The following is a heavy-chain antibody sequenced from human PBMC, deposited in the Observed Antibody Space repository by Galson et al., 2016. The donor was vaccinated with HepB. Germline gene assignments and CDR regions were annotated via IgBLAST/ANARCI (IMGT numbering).Heavy chain of an antibody. J-gene: IGHJ4*02. CDR2: IWNDGSAK. D-gene: IGHD3-10*01. Sequence: SLRLSCAASRFTFRSYGMHWVRQVPGKGLEWVAAIWNDGSAKYYADSVKGRFTISRDNSKNMLYLQMNNLRVDDTAVYYCVRDHWGPYYLDYWGQGSQVTVSS. CDR1: RFTFRSYG. V-gene: IGHV3-33*08. CDR3: VRDHWGPYYLDY.